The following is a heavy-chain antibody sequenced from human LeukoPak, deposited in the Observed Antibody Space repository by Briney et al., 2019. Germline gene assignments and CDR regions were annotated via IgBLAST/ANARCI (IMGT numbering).Heavy chain of an antibody. CDR3: ARDPGVAAALAY. V-gene: IGHV1-69*05. D-gene: IGHD6-25*01. Sequence: SVKVSCKASGGTFSSYAISWVRQAPGQGLEWMGRIIPIFGTANYAQKFQGRVTITTDESTSTAYMELSSLRSEDTAVYYCARDPGVAAALAYWGQGTLVTVSS. J-gene: IGHJ4*02. CDR2: IIPIFGTA. CDR1: GGTFSSYA.